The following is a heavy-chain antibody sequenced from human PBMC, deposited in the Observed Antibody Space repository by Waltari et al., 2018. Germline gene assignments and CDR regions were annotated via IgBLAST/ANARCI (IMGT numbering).Heavy chain of an antibody. J-gene: IGHJ4*02. CDR2: ISGSGGST. Sequence: EVQLVESGGGLVQPGGSLRLSCAASGFTFSSYAMSWVRQAPGKGLEWVSAISGSGGSTYYADSVKGRFTISRDNSKNTLYLQMNSLRAEDTAVYYCAKDSSEYYYDSSGYYSNYWGQGTLVTVSS. D-gene: IGHD3-22*01. V-gene: IGHV3-23*04. CDR1: GFTFSSYA. CDR3: AKDSSEYYYDSSGYYSNY.